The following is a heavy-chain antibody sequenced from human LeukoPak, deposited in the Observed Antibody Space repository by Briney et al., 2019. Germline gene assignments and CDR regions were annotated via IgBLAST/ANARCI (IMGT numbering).Heavy chain of an antibody. D-gene: IGHD3-9*01. Sequence: AASVKVSCKASGYTFTSYAMHWVRQAPGQRLEWMGWTNAGNGYIKYSQRFQGRVTITRDTSASTSYMELSSLRSEDTAMYYCASSYYDTSTGYSYNWLDPWGQGTLVTVSS. CDR1: GYTFTSYA. J-gene: IGHJ5*02. CDR3: ASSYYDTSTGYSYNWLDP. V-gene: IGHV1-3*01. CDR2: TNAGNGYI.